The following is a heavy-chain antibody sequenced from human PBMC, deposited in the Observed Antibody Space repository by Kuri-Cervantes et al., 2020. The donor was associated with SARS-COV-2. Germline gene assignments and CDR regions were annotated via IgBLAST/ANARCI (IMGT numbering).Heavy chain of an antibody. CDR2: INHNSGGT. CDR1: GYTFTGYY. D-gene: IGHD7-27*01. J-gene: IGHJ4*02. V-gene: IGHV1-2*02. Sequence: ASGKVSCKASGYTFTGYYMHWVRQAPGQGLEWMGWINHNSGGTNYAQKVQGRVTMTRDTSISTAYMELSRLRSHDTAVYYCARGNGGWGLDYWGQGTLVTVSS. CDR3: ARGNGGWGLDY.